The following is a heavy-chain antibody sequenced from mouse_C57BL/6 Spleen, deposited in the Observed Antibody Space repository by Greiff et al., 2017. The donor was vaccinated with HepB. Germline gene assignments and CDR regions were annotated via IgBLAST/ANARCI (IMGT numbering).Heavy chain of an antibody. V-gene: IGHV3-6*01. CDR1: GYSITSGYY. CDR3: ARGGNEAWFAY. Sequence: DVKLQESGPGLVKPSQSLSLTCSVTGYSITSGYYWNWIRQFPGNKLEWMGYISYDGSNNYNPSLKNRISITRDTSKNQFFLKLNSVTTEDTATYYCARGGNEAWFAYWGQGTLVTVSA. J-gene: IGHJ3*01. CDR2: ISYDGSN.